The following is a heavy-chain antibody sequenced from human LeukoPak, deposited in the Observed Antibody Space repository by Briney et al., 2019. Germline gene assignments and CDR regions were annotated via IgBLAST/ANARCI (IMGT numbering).Heavy chain of an antibody. CDR1: GYTFTSYG. Sequence: GASVKVSCKASGYTFTSYGISWVRQAPGQGLEWMGWISAYNGNTNYAQKLQSRVTMTTDTSTSTAYMELRSLRSDDTAVYYCARSIPLWKDLRRDWLDPWGQGTQVTVSS. V-gene: IGHV1-18*01. CDR2: ISAYNGNT. J-gene: IGHJ5*02. CDR3: ARSIPLWKDLRRDWLDP. D-gene: IGHD2-21*01.